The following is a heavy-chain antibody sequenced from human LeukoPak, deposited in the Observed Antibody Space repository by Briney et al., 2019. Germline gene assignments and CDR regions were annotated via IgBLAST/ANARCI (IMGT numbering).Heavy chain of an antibody. CDR1: GDSVSSNSAA. D-gene: IGHD6-19*01. CDR2: TYYTSKWYS. Sequence: SQTLSLTCAISGDSVSSNSAAWNWIRPSPSRALEWRGKTYYTSKWYSDYAVSVKSRITINPDTSKNQFSLQLNSVTPEDTAVYFCARCSSGWYGFDYWGQGNLVTVSS. V-gene: IGHV6-1*01. J-gene: IGHJ4*02. CDR3: ARCSSGWYGFDY.